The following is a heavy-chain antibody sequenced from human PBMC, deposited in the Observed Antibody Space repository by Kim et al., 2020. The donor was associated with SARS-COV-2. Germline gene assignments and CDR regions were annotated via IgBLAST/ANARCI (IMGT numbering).Heavy chain of an antibody. CDR1: GYTFTSYG. Sequence: ASVKVSCKASGYTFTSYGISWVRQAPGQGLEWMGWISAYNGNTNYAQKLQGRVTMTTDTSTSTAYMELRSLRSDDTAVYYCARADRADYYGSGSYYEEADYWGQGTLVTVSS. D-gene: IGHD3-10*01. J-gene: IGHJ4*02. CDR2: ISAYNGNT. CDR3: ARADRADYYGSGSYYEEADY. V-gene: IGHV1-18*01.